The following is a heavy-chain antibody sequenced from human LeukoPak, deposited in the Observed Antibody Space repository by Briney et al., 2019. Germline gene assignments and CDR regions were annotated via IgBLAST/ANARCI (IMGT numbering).Heavy chain of an antibody. J-gene: IGHJ4*02. Sequence: GASVKVSCKASGYTFTRYHIHWVRQAPGQGLEWMGIINPSGGSTSYAQKVQGRVTMARDTSASTVYMELSSLRSDATAVYYCARRGQWLASDYWGQGTLVTVSS. D-gene: IGHD6-19*01. CDR1: GYTFTRYH. CDR2: INPSGGST. V-gene: IGHV1-46*01. CDR3: ARRGQWLASDY.